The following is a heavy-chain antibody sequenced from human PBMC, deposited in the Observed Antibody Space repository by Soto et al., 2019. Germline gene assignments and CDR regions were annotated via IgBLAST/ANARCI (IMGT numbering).Heavy chain of an antibody. D-gene: IGHD2-21*01. CDR2: ISNDGSDE. Sequence: QVQLVESGGGVVQPGRSLRLSCAASGFTFSKFGMHWLRQAPGRGLEWVAGISNDGSDEYYVDSVKGRFNISRDNSKITMSLQMNSLRFEDTAVYFCANDRRKWGDSPFEKWGQGTLVTVSS. J-gene: IGHJ4*02. V-gene: IGHV3-30*18. CDR3: ANDRRKWGDSPFEK. CDR1: GFTFSKFG.